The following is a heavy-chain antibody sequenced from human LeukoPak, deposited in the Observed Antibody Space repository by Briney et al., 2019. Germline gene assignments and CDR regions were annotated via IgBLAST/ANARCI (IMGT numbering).Heavy chain of an antibody. J-gene: IGHJ6*03. D-gene: IGHD2/OR15-2a*01. CDR1: GFTFSDYS. V-gene: IGHV3-7*01. Sequence: PGGSLTLSCAASGFTFSDYSMSWIRQAPGKGLEWLANIRQDGSEKYYVDSVKGRFTISRDNAKNLLYLQMSSLRAEDTAVYYCARVAVIYYYYMEVWGKGTTVTVSS. CDR2: IRQDGSEK. CDR3: ARVAVIYYYYMEV.